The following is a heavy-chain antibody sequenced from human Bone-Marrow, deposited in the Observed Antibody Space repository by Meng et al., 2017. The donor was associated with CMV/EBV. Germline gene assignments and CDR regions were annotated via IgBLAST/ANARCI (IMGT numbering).Heavy chain of an antibody. V-gene: IGHV3-48*03. CDR2: ISSSGSTI. CDR3: ARAYDFWSGRNWYFDL. CDR1: GFTFSSYE. J-gene: IGHJ2*01. D-gene: IGHD3-3*01. Sequence: GGSLRLSCAASGFTFSSYEMNWVRQAPGKGLEWVSYISSSGSTIYYADSVKGRFTISRDNAKNSLYLQMNSLRAGDTAVYYCARAYDFWSGRNWYFDLWGRGTLVTVSS.